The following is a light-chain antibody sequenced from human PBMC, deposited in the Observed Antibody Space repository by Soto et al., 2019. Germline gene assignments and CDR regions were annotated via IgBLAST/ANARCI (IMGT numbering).Light chain of an antibody. J-gene: IGLJ1*01. CDR1: SSNIGAGYD. V-gene: IGLV1-40*01. Sequence: QSVLTQPPSVSGAPGQRVTISCTGSSSNIGAGYDVHWYQQLPGTAPKLLIYGNSNRPSGVPDRFSGSKSGTSASLAINGLQAEDEADYYCQSYDSSLSGSYVVGPVTKVTVL. CDR3: QSYDSSLSGSYV. CDR2: GNS.